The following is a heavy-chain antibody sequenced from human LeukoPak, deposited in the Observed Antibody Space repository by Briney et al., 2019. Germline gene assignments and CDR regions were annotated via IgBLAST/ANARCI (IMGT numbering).Heavy chain of an antibody. CDR3: ARDLVVMSAH. D-gene: IGHD3-22*01. V-gene: IGHV3-74*01. J-gene: IGHJ4*02. CDR1: GFTFSNYW. CDR2: ISGDGSST. Sequence: GGSLRLSCAVSGFTFSNYWMHWVRQVPGKGLVWLSRISGDGSSTTYADSVKGRFTISRDNAKNTLYLQMNSLGVEDTAVYYCARDLVVMSAHWGQGTLVTVSS.